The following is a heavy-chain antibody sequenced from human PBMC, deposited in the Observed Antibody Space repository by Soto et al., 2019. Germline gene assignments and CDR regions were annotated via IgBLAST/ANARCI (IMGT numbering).Heavy chain of an antibody. CDR3: AKPQLGVGEGVSPFDI. CDR1: GFTFSSFA. Sequence: QVQLVESGGGVVQPGRSLRLSCAASGFTFSSFAMQWVRQVPGKGLEWVAVISHDGSIKYYGDAMKGRFTISRDNSEDTLKLRIKSRKAEDAAGYYCAKPQLGVGEGVSPFDIWGQGTTVTVSS. V-gene: IGHV3-30*18. CDR2: ISHDGSIK. J-gene: IGHJ3*02. D-gene: IGHD7-27*01.